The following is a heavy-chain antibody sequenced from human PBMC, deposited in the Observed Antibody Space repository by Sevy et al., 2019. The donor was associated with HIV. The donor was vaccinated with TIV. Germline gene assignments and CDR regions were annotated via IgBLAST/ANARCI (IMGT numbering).Heavy chain of an antibody. J-gene: IGHJ5*02. CDR3: AREGSSATKNNWFDP. D-gene: IGHD6-6*01. CDR2: INPSGGST. Sequence: ASVKVSCKASGYTFTSYYMHWVLQAPGQGLEWMGIINPSGGSTSYAQKFQGRVTMTRDTSTSTVYMELSSLRSEDTAVYYCAREGSSATKNNWFDPWGQGTLVTVSS. CDR1: GYTFTSYY. V-gene: IGHV1-46*03.